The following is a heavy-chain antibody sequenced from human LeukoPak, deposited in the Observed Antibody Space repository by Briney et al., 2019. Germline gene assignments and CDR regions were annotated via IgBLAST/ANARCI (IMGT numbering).Heavy chain of an antibody. CDR1: GYTFTIYG. CDR2: ISAYNGNT. V-gene: IGHV1-18*01. D-gene: IGHD6-13*01. CDR3: ARDKSPTSSSWLPRNWFDP. Sequence: SVTVSSKASGYTFTIYGISWVRQAPGQGLEWMGWISAYNGNTNYAQKLQGRVTMTTDTSTSTAYMELRSLRSDDTAVYYCARDKSPTSSSWLPRNWFDPWGQGTLVTVSS. J-gene: IGHJ5*02.